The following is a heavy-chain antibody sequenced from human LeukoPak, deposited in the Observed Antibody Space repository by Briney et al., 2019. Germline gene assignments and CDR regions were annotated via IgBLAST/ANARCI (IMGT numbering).Heavy chain of an antibody. J-gene: IGHJ4*02. CDR1: GFTFSGYW. V-gene: IGHV3-23*01. CDR2: ISGSGGST. Sequence: GGSLRLSCAASGFTFSGYWMSWVRQAPGKGLEWVSAISGSGGSTYYADSVKGRFTISRDNSKNTLYLQMNSLRAEDTAVYYCAKCLFSLRPTQFDYWGQGTLVTVSS. D-gene: IGHD3-9*01. CDR3: AKCLFSLRPTQFDY.